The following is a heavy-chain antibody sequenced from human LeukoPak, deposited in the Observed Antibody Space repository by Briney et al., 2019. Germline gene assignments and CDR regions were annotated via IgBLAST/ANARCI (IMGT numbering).Heavy chain of an antibody. CDR3: AVIGDNDVFDI. CDR2: MNPNSGNT. J-gene: IGHJ3*02. Sequence: ASVKVSCKDSGGTFSINAITWVRQAPGQGLEWMGWMNPNSGNTGFAQQFQGRATITRDTSITTAYLELSRLTSDDTAVYYCAVIGDNDVFDIWGQGTMVTVS. D-gene: IGHD3-10*01. CDR1: GGTFSINA. V-gene: IGHV1-8*03.